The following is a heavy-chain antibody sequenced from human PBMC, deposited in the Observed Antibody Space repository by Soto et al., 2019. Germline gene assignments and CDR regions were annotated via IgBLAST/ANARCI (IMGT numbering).Heavy chain of an antibody. Sequence: VQLVESGGGVVQPGRSLRLSCAASAFTFSTYAMHWVRQAPGKGLEWVAVVAYDGSDKYYADSAKGRFTISRDNSKNTLYLQMNSLRTEDTAVYYCARETEAFDIWGQGTMVTVSS. CDR2: VAYDGSDK. CDR1: AFTFSTYA. CDR3: ARETEAFDI. J-gene: IGHJ3*02. V-gene: IGHV3-30-3*01.